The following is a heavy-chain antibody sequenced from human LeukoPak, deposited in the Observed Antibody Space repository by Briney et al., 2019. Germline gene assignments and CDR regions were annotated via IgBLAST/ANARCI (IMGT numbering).Heavy chain of an antibody. J-gene: IGHJ4*02. D-gene: IGHD4-17*01. CDR2: IYYSGST. CDR3: ASSLTTVPTFDY. V-gene: IGHV4-59*01. Sequence: SETLSLTCTVSGGSISSYYWSWIRQPPGKGLEWIGYIYYSGSTNYNPSLKSRVTISVDTSKNQFSLKLSSVTAADRAVYYCASSLTTVPTFDYWGQGTLVTVSS. CDR1: GGSISSYY.